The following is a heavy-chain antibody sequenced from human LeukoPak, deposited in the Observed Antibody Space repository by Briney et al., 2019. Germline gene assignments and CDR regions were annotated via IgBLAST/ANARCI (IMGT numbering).Heavy chain of an antibody. CDR1: GFTFSSYG. CDR2: TSYDESNK. Sequence: PGRSLRLSCAASGFTFSSYGMHWVRQAPGKGLEWVALTSYDESNKRYADSVKGRYTISRDNSKNTLYLQMNSLRVEDTAVYYCARDLPPLDYWGQGILVTVSS. V-gene: IGHV3-30*19. CDR3: ARDLPPLDY. J-gene: IGHJ4*02.